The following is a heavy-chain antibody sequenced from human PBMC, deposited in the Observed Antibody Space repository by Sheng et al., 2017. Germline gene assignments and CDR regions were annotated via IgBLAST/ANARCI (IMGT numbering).Heavy chain of an antibody. J-gene: IGHJ4*02. D-gene: IGHD6-19*01. CDR1: GFTFSSYA. V-gene: IGHV3-23*04. Sequence: EVQLVESGGGLVQPGGSLRLSCEASGFTFSSYAMTWVRQAPGKGLEWVSAISGSGGSTYYADSVKGRFTISRDNSKNTLYLQMNSLRAEDTAVYYCATDRVSGWYVGGDLDYWGQGTLVTVSS. CDR3: ATDRVSGWYVGGDLDY. CDR2: ISGSGGST.